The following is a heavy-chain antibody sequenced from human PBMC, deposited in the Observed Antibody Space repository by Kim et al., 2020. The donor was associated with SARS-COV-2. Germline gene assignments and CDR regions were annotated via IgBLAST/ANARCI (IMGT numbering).Heavy chain of an antibody. Sequence: SVKGRFTISRDDSKSIAYLQMNSLKTEDTAVYYCTRAPVDTAMDLNWFDPWGQGTLVTVSS. J-gene: IGHJ5*02. CDR3: TRAPVDTAMDLNWFDP. V-gene: IGHV3-49*02. D-gene: IGHD5-18*01.